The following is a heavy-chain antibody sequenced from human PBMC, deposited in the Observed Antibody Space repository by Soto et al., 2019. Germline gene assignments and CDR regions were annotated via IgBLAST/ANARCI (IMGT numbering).Heavy chain of an antibody. J-gene: IGHJ5*01. V-gene: IGHV4-4*07. CDR3: ERGQRFSGWFVS. CDR2: VYSSGGT. CDR1: GGSISSDY. Sequence: PSETLSLTCTVSGGSISSDYGTWLPQPAGEGLECNRRVYSSGGTHYNPSLKSRVTISLDTCKNQFCLRLLSLTDPDTTVYFWERGQRFSGWFVSLGKGTLGTVSS. D-gene: IGHD3-3*01.